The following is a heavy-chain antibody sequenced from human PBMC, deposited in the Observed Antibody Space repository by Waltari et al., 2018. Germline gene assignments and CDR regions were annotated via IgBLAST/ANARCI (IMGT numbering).Heavy chain of an antibody. D-gene: IGHD6-19*01. CDR2: IYYSGST. V-gene: IGHV4-59*11. J-gene: IGHJ4*02. CDR1: GGSISSHY. CDR3: ASPFSRGVAGRG. Sequence: QVQLQESGPGLVKPSETLSLTCTVSGGSISSHYWSWIRQPPGKGLEWIGYIYYSGSTNYNPSLKSRVTISVDTSKNQFSLKLSSVTAADTAVYYCASPFSRGVAGRGWGQGTLVTVSS.